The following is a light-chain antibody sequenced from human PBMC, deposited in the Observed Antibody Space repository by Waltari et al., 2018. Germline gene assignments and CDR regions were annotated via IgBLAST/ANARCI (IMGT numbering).Light chain of an antibody. V-gene: IGLV2-14*03. CDR2: DVS. Sequence: QSAPTQPASVSGSPGQSITIFCSGTSSDVGSSHFVSWYQQHPGKAPKLVIYDVSNRPSGISNRFSGSTSGNSASLTISGLQTEDEADYYCCAYTRRGTWVFGGGTRLTVL. CDR1: SSDVGSSHF. CDR3: CAYTRRGTWV. J-gene: IGLJ3*02.